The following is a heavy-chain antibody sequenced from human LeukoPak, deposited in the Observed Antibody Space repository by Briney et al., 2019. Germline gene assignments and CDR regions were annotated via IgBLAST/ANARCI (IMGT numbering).Heavy chain of an antibody. CDR3: ARVAPSGWDRFYFDY. D-gene: IGHD6-19*01. J-gene: IGHJ4*02. Sequence: PGGSLRLSCAASGFTVSSNYMSWVRQAPGKGLGWVSVIYSGGSTYYADSVKGRFTISRDNSKNTLYLQMNSLRAEDTSVYYCARVAPSGWDRFYFDYWGQGTLVTVSS. CDR1: GFTVSSNY. CDR2: IYSGGST. V-gene: IGHV3-53*01.